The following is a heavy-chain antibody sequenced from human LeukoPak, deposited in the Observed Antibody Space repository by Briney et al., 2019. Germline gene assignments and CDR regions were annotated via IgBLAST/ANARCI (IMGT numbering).Heavy chain of an antibody. Sequence: GESLRLSCIASGFTFSNYWMSWVRQAPGKGLEWVANIKQDGSEKYYMDSVKGRFSISRDNAKNSLNLQMNSLRAEDTAVYCATTQTFDYWGQGTLVTVSS. J-gene: IGHJ4*02. CDR1: GFTFSNYW. V-gene: IGHV3-7*03. D-gene: IGHD2-15*01. CDR3: ATTQTFDY. CDR2: IKQDGSEK.